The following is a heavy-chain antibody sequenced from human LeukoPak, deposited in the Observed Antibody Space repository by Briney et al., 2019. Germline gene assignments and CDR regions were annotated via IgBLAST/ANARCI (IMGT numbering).Heavy chain of an antibody. V-gene: IGHV3-48*04. D-gene: IGHD5-12*01. CDR1: GFTFSSYS. CDR3: VRDRGYERGFWDY. Sequence: HPGGSLRLSCAASGFTFSSYSMNWVRQAPGKGLEWVSYISSSGITIYYADSVKGRFTISRDNAKNSLYLQMNSLRAEDTAVYYCVRDRGYERGFWDYWGQGTLVTVSS. J-gene: IGHJ4*02. CDR2: ISSSGITI.